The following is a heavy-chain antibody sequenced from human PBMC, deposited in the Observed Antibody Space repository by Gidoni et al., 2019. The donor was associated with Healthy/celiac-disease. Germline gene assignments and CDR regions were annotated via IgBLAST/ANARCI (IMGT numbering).Heavy chain of an antibody. J-gene: IGHJ4*02. V-gene: IGHV1-18*01. Sequence: QVQLVQSGAEVKKPGASVKVSCKASGSTFTSYGISWVRQAPGQGLEWMGWISAYTGNTNYAQKLQGRVTMTTDTSTSTAYMELRSLRSDDTAVYYCARDKYYYGSGSYYLFDYWGQGTLVTVSS. D-gene: IGHD3-10*01. CDR2: ISAYTGNT. CDR3: ARDKYYYGSGSYYLFDY. CDR1: GSTFTSYG.